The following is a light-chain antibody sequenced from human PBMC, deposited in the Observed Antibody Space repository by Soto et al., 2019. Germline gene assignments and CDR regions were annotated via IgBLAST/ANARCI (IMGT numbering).Light chain of an antibody. CDR2: AAS. CDR3: QQLNSFPFT. Sequence: DIQMTQSPTTLSASIGDRVTITCRASESIRTWLAWYQHKPGKAPNLLIYAASTLQSGVPSRFSGSGSGTEFTLTISSLHPEDFAAYYCQQLNSFPFTFGQGTRLEIK. V-gene: IGKV1-5*01. J-gene: IGKJ5*01. CDR1: ESIRTW.